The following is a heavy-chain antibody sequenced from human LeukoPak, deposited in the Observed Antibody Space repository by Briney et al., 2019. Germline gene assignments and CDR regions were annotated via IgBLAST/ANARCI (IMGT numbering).Heavy chain of an antibody. CDR1: GDFVINDNHI. V-gene: IGHV4-31*02. CDR2: FHPSGAT. J-gene: IGHJ1*01. D-gene: IGHD3-9*01. CDR3: TRGSDGQKTGS. Sequence: SETLSLVCSVSGDFVINDNHIWSWIRQHPEKGLEWIGHFHPSGATHYNPSLRSRLSISIDTSKNHFSLVMTSMTAADTAVYYCTRGSDGQKTGSWGQGTLVTVTS.